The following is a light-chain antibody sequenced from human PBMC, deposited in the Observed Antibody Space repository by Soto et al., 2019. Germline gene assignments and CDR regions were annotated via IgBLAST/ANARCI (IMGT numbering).Light chain of an antibody. J-gene: IGLJ3*02. Sequence: QPVLTQPASVSGSPGQSITFSCTGTSNDIGGYNYVSWFQHHPDKAPKLIIYEVYDRPSGVSNRFSGSKSGNTASLTISGLQPEDEADYYCSSYTTNHTRVFGGGTKVTVL. CDR1: SNDIGGYNY. V-gene: IGLV2-14*01. CDR3: SSYTTNHTRV. CDR2: EVY.